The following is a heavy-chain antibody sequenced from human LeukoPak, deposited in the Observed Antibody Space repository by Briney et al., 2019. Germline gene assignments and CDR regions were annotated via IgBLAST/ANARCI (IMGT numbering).Heavy chain of an antibody. CDR2: IDWDDDK. CDR1: GFSLSTSGMC. V-gene: IGHV2-70*11. CDR3: ARGIVGATKGAFDI. Sequence: SGPTLVNPTQTLTLTCTFSGFSLSTSGMCVSWIRQPPGKALEWLARIDWDDDKYYSTSLKTRLTISKDTSNNQVVLTMTNMDPVDTATYYCARGIVGATKGAFDIWGQGTMVTVSS. D-gene: IGHD1-26*01. J-gene: IGHJ3*02.